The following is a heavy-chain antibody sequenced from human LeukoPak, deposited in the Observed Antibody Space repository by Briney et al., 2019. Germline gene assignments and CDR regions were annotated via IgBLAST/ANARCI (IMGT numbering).Heavy chain of an antibody. CDR1: GGSFSGYY. D-gene: IGHD2-15*01. Sequence: SETLYLTCDVYGGSFSGYYWSWIRQPPGKGLEWIGEINHSGSTNYNPSLKSRVNISVDTSKNQFSLKLSSVTAADTAVYYCARVHPEDSDFDYWGQGTLVTVSS. V-gene: IGHV4-34*01. CDR3: ARVHPEDSDFDY. CDR2: INHSGST. J-gene: IGHJ4*02.